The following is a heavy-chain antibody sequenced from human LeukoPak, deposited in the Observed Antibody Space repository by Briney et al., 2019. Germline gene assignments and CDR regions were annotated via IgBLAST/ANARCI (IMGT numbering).Heavy chain of an antibody. CDR1: GFTFDDYA. V-gene: IGHV3-9*01. Sequence: PGGSLRLSCAASGFTFDDYAMHRVRQAPGKGLEWVSGISWNSGSIGYADSVKGRFTISRDNAKNSLYLQMNSLRAEDTALYYCAKGRYVWVSYRLNPFDYWGQGTLVTVSS. D-gene: IGHD3-16*02. CDR3: AKGRYVWVSYRLNPFDY. J-gene: IGHJ4*02. CDR2: ISWNSGSI.